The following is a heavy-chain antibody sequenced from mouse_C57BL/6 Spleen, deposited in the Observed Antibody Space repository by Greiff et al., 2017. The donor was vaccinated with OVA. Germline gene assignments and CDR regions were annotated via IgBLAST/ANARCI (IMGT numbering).Heavy chain of an antibody. CDR1: GYTFTSYW. CDR2: INPSNGGT. D-gene: IGHD2-5*01. J-gene: IGHJ2*01. Sequence: VQLQQPGTDLVKPGASVKLSCKASGYTFTSYWMHWVKQRPGQGLEWIGNINPSNGGTNYNEKFKSKATLTVDKSSSTAYMQLSSLTSEDSAVYYCARSPYYSNAYFDYWGQGTTLTVSS. V-gene: IGHV1-53*01. CDR3: ARSPYYSNAYFDY.